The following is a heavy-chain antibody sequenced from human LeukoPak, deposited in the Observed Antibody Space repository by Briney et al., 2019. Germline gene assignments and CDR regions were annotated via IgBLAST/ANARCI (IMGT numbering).Heavy chain of an antibody. CDR1: GFTFSSYA. CDR3: AKAWGAFASGFPVDY. CDR2: ISGSGDST. D-gene: IGHD3-22*01. Sequence: PGGSLRLSCAASGFTFSSYAMSWVRQAPRQGLYWVSAISGSGDSTYYADSVKGRSTISRDNSKNTLYLQMNSLRAEDTALYYCAKAWGAFASGFPVDYWGQGALVTVSS. J-gene: IGHJ4*02. V-gene: IGHV3-23*01.